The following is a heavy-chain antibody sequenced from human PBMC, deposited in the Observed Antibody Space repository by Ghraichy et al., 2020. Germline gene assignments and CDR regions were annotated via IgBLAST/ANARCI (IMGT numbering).Heavy chain of an antibody. CDR1: GFTFSSHG. J-gene: IGHJ5*02. CDR2: ISGSGGST. CDR3: AKDRGDYSNFRFDP. V-gene: IGHV3-23*01. D-gene: IGHD4-17*01. Sequence: GGSLRLSCVASGFTFSSHGMSWVRQAPGKGLEWVSSISGSGGSTYNADSVKGRFTISRDNSKNTLFLQMSSLRAEDTAIYYCAKDRGDYSNFRFDPWSQGTLVTVSS.